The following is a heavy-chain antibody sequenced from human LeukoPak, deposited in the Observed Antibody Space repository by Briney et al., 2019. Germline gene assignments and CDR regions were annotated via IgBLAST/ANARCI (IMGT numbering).Heavy chain of an antibody. CDR2: IYPGDSDT. CDR1: GSRFTTYW. V-gene: IGHV5-51*01. D-gene: IGHD3-16*01. J-gene: IGHJ5*02. Sequence: GGSLKISCKGPGSRFTTYWIGWVRQMPGKDLEWMGIIYPGDSDTKYSPSFQGQVTISADKSISIAYLQWSSLKASDTAIYYCATAVTWGAFDPWGQGTLVTVSS. CDR3: ATAVTWGAFDP.